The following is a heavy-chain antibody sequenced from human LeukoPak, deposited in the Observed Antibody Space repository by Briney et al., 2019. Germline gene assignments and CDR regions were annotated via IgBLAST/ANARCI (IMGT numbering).Heavy chain of an antibody. CDR1: GFTFGSYW. V-gene: IGHV3-7*03. Sequence: GGSLRLSCAASGFTFGSYWMSWVRQAPGKGLEWVANIKEDGSEKYYVDSVKGRFTISRDNAKNSLYLQMNSLRAEDTAVYYCARGKVFDFWGQGTLVTVSS. CDR3: ARGKVFDF. J-gene: IGHJ4*02. D-gene: IGHD3-10*01. CDR2: IKEDGSEK.